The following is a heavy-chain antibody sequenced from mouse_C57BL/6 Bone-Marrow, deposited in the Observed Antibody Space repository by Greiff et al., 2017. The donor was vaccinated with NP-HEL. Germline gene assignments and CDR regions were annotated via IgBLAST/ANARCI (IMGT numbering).Heavy chain of an antibody. D-gene: IGHD3-3*01. CDR2: ISSGGDYI. CDR1: GFTFSSYA. Sequence: EVKLMESGEGLVKPGGSLKLSCAASGFTFSSYAMSWVRQTPEKRLEWVAYISSGGDYIYYADTVKGRFTISRDNARNTLYLQMSSLKSEDTAMYYCTREGLGGWFAYWGQGTLVTVSA. J-gene: IGHJ3*01. V-gene: IGHV5-9-1*02. CDR3: TREGLGGWFAY.